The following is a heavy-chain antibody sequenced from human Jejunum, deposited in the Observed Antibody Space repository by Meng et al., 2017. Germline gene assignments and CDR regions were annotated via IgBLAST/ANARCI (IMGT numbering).Heavy chain of an antibody. V-gene: IGHV4-39*07. CDR2: IYYSGST. J-gene: IGHJ5*02. CDR1: GGSISSSSYY. CDR3: ASYAATVTTLGVVWFDP. D-gene: IGHD4-17*01. Sequence: LQVSGPGLVKLSEPLTLTCTVSGGSISSSSYYWGWIRQPPGKGLEWIGSIYYSGSTYYNPSLKSRVTISVDTSKNQFSLKLSSVTAADTAVYYCASYAATVTTLGVVWFDPWGQGTLVTASS.